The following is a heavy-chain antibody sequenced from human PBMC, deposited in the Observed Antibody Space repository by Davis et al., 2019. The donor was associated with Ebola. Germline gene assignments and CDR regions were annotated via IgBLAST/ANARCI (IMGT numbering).Heavy chain of an antibody. Sequence: SLKISCAASGFTFDDYAMHWVRQAPGKGLEWVSGISWNSGSIGYADSVKGRFTISRDNAKNSLYLQMNSLRAEDTALYYCAKDRSSTSLFVDYWGQGTLVTVSS. J-gene: IGHJ4*02. CDR3: AKDRSSTSLFVDY. V-gene: IGHV3-9*01. CDR1: GFTFDDYA. D-gene: IGHD2-2*01. CDR2: ISWNSGSI.